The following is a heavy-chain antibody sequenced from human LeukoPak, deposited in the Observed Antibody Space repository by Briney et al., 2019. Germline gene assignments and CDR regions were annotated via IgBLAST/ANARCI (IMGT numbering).Heavy chain of an antibody. CDR1: GYRFTGYY. V-gene: IGHV1-2*02. CDR3: ARHPTRGDLSVY. Sequence: AAVKVSCKASGYRFTGYYIHWRRQVPGQGLEWMGWINPETGDPYYGQKFLGRVTMTRDTSISTAYMELSRLTSDDMAVYYCARHPTRGDLSVYCGQGSLVTLSS. CDR2: INPETGDP. J-gene: IGHJ4*02. D-gene: IGHD5-12*01.